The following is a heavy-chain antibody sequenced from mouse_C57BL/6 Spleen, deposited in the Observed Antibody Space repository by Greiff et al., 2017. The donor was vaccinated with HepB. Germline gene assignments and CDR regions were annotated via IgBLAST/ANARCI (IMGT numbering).Heavy chain of an antibody. D-gene: IGHD2-1*01. CDR1: GFTFSDYY. V-gene: IGHV5-12*01. CDR2: ISNGGGST. J-gene: IGHJ1*03. CDR3: ARQYYGNYDWYFDV. Sequence: EVQLVESGGGLVQPGGSLKLSCAASGFTFSDYYMYWVRQTPEKRLEWVAYISNGGGSTYYPDTVKGRFTISRDNAKNTLYLQMSRLNSEDTAMYYCARQYYGNYDWYFDVWGTGTTVTVSS.